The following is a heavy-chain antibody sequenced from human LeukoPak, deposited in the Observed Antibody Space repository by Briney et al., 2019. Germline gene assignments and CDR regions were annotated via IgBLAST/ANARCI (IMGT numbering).Heavy chain of an antibody. CDR1: GYSFTSYW. CDR2: IYPGDSDT. V-gene: IGHV5-51*01. D-gene: IGHD6-19*01. Sequence: GESLKISCKGSGYSFTSYWIGWVRQMPGKGLEWMEIIYPGDSDTRYSPSFQGQVTISADKSISTAYLQWSSLKASDTAMYYCARRSGSGWYSYYFDYWGQGTLVTVSS. CDR3: ARRSGSGWYSYYFDY. J-gene: IGHJ4*02.